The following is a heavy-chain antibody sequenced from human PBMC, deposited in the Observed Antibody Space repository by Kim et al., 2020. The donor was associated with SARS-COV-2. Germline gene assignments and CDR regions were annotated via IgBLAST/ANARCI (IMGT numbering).Heavy chain of an antibody. CDR3: VTKGRDLYESHGKPQ. J-gene: IGHJ4*02. D-gene: IGHD3-22*01. Sequence: GGSLRLSCVASGFTFSMYQMSWVRQAPGKGLEWVSGISESGGRTDYADSAKGRFTISRDNSKSTVYLQMNSLRADDTAVYYCVTKGRDLYESHGKPQGGQGTLVTVSS. CDR2: ISESGGRT. CDR1: GFTFSMYQ. V-gene: IGHV3-23*01.